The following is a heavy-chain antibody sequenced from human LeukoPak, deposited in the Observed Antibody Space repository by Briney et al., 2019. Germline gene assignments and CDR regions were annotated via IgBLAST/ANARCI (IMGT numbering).Heavy chain of an antibody. CDR3: ARDKRYYDSSGRRWFDP. D-gene: IGHD3-22*01. CDR1: GYTFTSYD. CDR2: MNPNSGNT. J-gene: IGHJ5*02. V-gene: IGHV1-8*03. Sequence: ASVKVSCKASGYTFTSYDINWVRQATGQGLEWMGWMNPNSGNTGYAQKFQGRVAITRNTSISTAYMELSSLRSEDTAVYYCARDKRYYDSSGRRWFDPWGQGTLVTVSS.